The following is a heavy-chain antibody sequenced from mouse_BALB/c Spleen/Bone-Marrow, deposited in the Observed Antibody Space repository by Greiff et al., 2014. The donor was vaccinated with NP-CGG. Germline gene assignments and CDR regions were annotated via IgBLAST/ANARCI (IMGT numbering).Heavy chain of an antibody. J-gene: IGHJ2*01. V-gene: IGHV2-9-2*01. CDR1: GFSLTSYD. D-gene: IGHD1-1*01. CDR3: VRGYYYGSSPFDY. Sequence: VQLQQSGPGLVAPSQSLSITCTVSGFSLTSYDINWIRQSPGKGLEWLGVIWTGGGRNYNSDFLSRLSISKDNSKSQVFLKMNSLQTADTAIYCCVRGYYYGSSPFDYWGQGTTLTVSS. CDR2: IWTGGGR.